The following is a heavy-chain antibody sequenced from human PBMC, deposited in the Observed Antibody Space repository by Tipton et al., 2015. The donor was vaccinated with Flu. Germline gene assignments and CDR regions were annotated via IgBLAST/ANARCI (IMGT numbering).Heavy chain of an antibody. Sequence: TLSLTCTVSGGPITSGADYWSWIRQHPGKGLEWIGHIYYIGTTNYNPSLKSRVTISMDTSKNQFSLKLSSMTAADTAVYYCARMEWTVTTPRYFDLWGRGALATVSS. CDR3: ARMEWTVTTPRYFDL. J-gene: IGHJ2*01. CDR1: GGPITSGADY. D-gene: IGHD4-17*01. V-gene: IGHV4-31*03. CDR2: IYYIGTT.